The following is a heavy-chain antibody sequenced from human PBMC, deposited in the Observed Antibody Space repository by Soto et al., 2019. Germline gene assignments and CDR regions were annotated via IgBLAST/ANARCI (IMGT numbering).Heavy chain of an antibody. J-gene: IGHJ6*03. CDR3: YSQDIVVVPAAMNYYYYYMDV. V-gene: IGHV3-15*01. CDR2: IKSKTDGGTT. Sequence: GGSLRLSCAASGFTFSNAWMSWVRQAPGKGLEWVGRIKSKTDGGTTDYAAPVKGRFTISRDDSKNTLYLQMNSLKTEDTAVYYCYSQDIVVVPAAMNYYYYYMDVWGKGTTVTSP. D-gene: IGHD2-2*01. CDR1: GFTFSNAW.